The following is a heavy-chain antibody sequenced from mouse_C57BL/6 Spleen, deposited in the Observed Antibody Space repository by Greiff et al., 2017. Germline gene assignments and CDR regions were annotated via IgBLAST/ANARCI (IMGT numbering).Heavy chain of an antibody. J-gene: IGHJ4*01. CDR3: TTSRLRHAMDY. CDR2: IDPENGDT. D-gene: IGHD1-2*01. CDR1: GFNIKDDY. V-gene: IGHV14-4*01. Sequence: VQLQQSGAELVRPGASVKLSCTASGFNIKDDYMHWVKQRPEQGLEWIGWIDPENGDTEYAPKFQGKATITADTSSNTAYLQLSSLTSEDTAVYYCTTSRLRHAMDYWGQGTSVTVSS.